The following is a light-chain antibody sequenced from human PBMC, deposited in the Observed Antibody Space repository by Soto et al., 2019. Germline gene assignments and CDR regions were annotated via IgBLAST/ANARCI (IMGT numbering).Light chain of an antibody. CDR1: NIGSKN. CDR3: QVWDSSTARV. J-gene: IGLJ3*02. V-gene: IGLV3-9*01. CDR2: RDS. Sequence: SYELTQPLSVSVALGQTARITCGGTNIGSKNVHWYQQKPGQAPVLVIYRDSNRPSGIPERFSGSNSGKTATLTISRAQAGDEAEYYCQVWDSSTARVFGGGTKLTVL.